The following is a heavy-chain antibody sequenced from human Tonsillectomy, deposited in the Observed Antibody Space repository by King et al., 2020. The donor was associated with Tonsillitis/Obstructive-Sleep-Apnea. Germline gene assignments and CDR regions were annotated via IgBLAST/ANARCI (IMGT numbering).Heavy chain of an antibody. CDR1: GYTFTSYG. V-gene: IGHV1-18*01. CDR2: ISAYNGNT. J-gene: IGHJ6*03. D-gene: IGHD3-3*01. Sequence: QLVQSGVEVKKPGASVKVSCKASGYTFTSYGMSWVRQAPGQGLEWMGWISAYNGNTNYAQKFQGRVTMTTDTSTSTVYMELRSLRSDDTAVYYCARTGGYECWSGYYNVYYYYDMDVWGKGTTVTVSS. CDR3: ARTGGYECWSGYYNVYYYYDMDV.